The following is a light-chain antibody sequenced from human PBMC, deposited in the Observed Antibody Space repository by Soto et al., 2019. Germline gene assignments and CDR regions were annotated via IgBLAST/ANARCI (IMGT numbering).Light chain of an antibody. CDR2: GAS. CDR1: QSINSE. J-gene: IGKJ2*01. Sequence: EIVMTQSPANLSLSPGERAALSCRASQSINSELAWYQQKPGQPPRLLIYGASTRATVVPARFTGSESGSEFTLTISGLQSEDFAIYYCQQGHNWPLTFGQGTRLEI. V-gene: IGKV3-15*01. CDR3: QQGHNWPLT.